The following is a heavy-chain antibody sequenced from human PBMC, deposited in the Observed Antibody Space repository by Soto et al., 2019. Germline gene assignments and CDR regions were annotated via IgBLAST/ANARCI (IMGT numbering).Heavy chain of an antibody. CDR2: IIPMSGTA. CDR3: ARDLFYSGSLGPRPTHFDY. V-gene: IGHV1-69*13. Sequence: GASVKVSCKASGGTFSSYAINWVRQAPGQGLEWMGGIIPMSGTANYAQKFQGRVTITADESTSTAYMELISLRSDDTAVYYCARDLFYSGSLGPRPTHFDYWGQGTLVTVSS. D-gene: IGHD1-26*01. CDR1: GGTFSSYA. J-gene: IGHJ4*02.